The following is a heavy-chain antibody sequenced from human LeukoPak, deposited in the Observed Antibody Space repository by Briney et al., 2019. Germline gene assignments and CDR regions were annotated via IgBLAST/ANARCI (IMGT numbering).Heavy chain of an antibody. Sequence: GGSLRLSCVASGFTVSNNYMSWARQSPGKGLEWVAIIKQDGSDKYYVDSVKGRFTISRDNAKNSLYLQMSSLRAEDTAVYYCARGGHRQKEFWGQGTLVTVSS. CDR2: IKQDGSDK. J-gene: IGHJ4*02. V-gene: IGHV3-7*01. D-gene: IGHD3-10*01. CDR1: GFTVSNNY. CDR3: ARGGHRQKEF.